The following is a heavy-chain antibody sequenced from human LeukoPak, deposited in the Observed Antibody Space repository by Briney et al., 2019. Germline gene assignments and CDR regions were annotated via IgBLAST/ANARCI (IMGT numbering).Heavy chain of an antibody. CDR1: GYTLTELS. CDR2: FDPEDGET. Sequence: ASVKVSCKVSGYTLTELSMHWVRQAPGKGLEWMGGFDPEDGETIYAQRFQGRVTMTEDTSTDTAYMELSSLRSENTAVYYCATLRRPWDYFDYWGQGTLVTVSS. CDR3: ATLRRPWDYFDY. D-gene: IGHD7-27*01. J-gene: IGHJ4*02. V-gene: IGHV1-24*01.